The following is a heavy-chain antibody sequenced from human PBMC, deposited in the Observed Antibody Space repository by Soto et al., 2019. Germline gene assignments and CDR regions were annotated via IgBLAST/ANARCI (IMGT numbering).Heavy chain of an antibody. CDR2: ISGSGGST. CDR1: GFTFSSYA. D-gene: IGHD5-18*01. V-gene: IGHV3-23*01. CDR3: AKDTVDTGQPNWFDP. Sequence: EAQLLESGGGLVQPGGSLRLSCAASGFTFSSYAMSWVRQAPGKGLEWVSAISGSGGSTYYADSVKGRFTISRDNSKNTLYLQMNSLRAEDTAVYYCAKDTVDTGQPNWFDPWGQGTLVTVSS. J-gene: IGHJ5*02.